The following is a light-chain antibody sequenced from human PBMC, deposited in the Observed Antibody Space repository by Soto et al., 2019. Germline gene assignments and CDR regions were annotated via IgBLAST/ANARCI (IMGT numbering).Light chain of an antibody. CDR1: TGAVTSNHH. V-gene: IGLV7-46*01. CDR3: LLSYNAARV. Sequence: QAVVTQEPSLTGSPGGTVTLTCGSSTGAVTSNHHHYWFQQKAGQAPRTLIYDTSNKHSWTPARFSGSLLGDKAALTLSGAQPEDEAQYYCLLSYNAARVFGGGTKLTVL. CDR2: DTS. J-gene: IGLJ2*01.